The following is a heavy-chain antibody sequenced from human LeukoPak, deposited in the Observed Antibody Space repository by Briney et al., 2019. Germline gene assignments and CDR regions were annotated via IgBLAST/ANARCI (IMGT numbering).Heavy chain of an antibody. CDR3: ARDYDNGDYSWY. CDR2: INWNGDRT. Sequence: GRSLRLSLAFSGFMSHDYGMSWVRQAPAKGLESVSGINWNGDRTGYADTVKGRSTISRDNAKNSLYLQMNGLRAEDTALYYCARDYDNGDYSWYWGQGTLVTVAS. D-gene: IGHD4-17*01. V-gene: IGHV3-20*03. CDR1: GFMSHDYG. J-gene: IGHJ4*02.